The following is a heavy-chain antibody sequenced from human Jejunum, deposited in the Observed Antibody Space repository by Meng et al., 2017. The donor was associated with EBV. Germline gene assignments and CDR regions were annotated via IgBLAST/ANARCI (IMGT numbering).Heavy chain of an antibody. V-gene: IGHV3-23*04. CDR3: VRDGYNYIPFDY. CDR1: GFTLSSYA. Sequence: EGQLVGSGGGLVQPGGSRRLSCAASGFTLSSYAMSWVRQAPGKGLEWVSHISGTGGSTYYADSVKGRFTASRDNSKNTLYLQMNSLRADDTAVYYCVRDGYNYIPFDYWGQGTLVTVSS. J-gene: IGHJ4*02. CDR2: ISGTGGST. D-gene: IGHD5-24*01.